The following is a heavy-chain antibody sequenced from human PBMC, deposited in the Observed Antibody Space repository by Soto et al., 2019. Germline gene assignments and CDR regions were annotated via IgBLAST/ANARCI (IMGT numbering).Heavy chain of an antibody. CDR2: ISGSGGST. CDR3: ARGERAAAGTLNYYGMDV. Sequence: GGSLRLSCAASGFTFSSYAMSWVRQAPGKGLEWVSAISGSGGSTYYADSVKGRFTISRDNSKNTLYLQMNSLRAEDTAVYYCARGERAAAGTLNYYGMDVWGQGTTVTVSS. J-gene: IGHJ6*02. V-gene: IGHV3-23*01. D-gene: IGHD6-13*01. CDR1: GFTFSSYA.